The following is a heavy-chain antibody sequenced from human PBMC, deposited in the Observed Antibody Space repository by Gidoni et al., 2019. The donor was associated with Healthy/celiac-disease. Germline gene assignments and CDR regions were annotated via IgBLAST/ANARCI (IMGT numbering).Heavy chain of an antibody. V-gene: IGHV4-39*01. Sequence: QLQLQESGPGLVKPSATLSLTCPVSGRPISSSSYYWGWIRQPPGKGLEWIGSIYYSGSTYYNPSLKSRVTISVDTSKNQFSLKLSSGTAADTAVYYCARSDGAAGMGYFDYWGQGTLVTVSS. CDR3: ARSDGAAGMGYFDY. CDR2: IYYSGST. D-gene: IGHD6-13*01. J-gene: IGHJ4*02. CDR1: GRPISSSSYY.